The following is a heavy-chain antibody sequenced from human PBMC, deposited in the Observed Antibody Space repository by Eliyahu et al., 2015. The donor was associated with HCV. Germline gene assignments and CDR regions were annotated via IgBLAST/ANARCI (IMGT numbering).Heavy chain of an antibody. D-gene: IGHD3-3*01. Sequence: DSVKGRFTISRDNSKNTLYLQMNSLRAEDTAVYYCARDRGRSGGRFLEWLLPGYYFDYWGQGTLVTVSS. J-gene: IGHJ4*02. CDR3: ARDRGRSGGRFLEWLLPGYYFDY. V-gene: IGHV3-30*07.